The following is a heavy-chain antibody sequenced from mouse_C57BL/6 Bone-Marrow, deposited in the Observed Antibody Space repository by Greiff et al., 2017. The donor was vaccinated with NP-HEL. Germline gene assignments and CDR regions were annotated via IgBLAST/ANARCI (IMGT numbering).Heavy chain of an antibody. D-gene: IGHD6-1*01. J-gene: IGHJ2*01. V-gene: IGHV14-4*01. Sequence: EVQLQQSGAELVRPGASVKLSCTASGFNIKDDYMHWVKQRPEQGLEWIGWIDPENGDTEYASKFQGKATITADTSSNTAYLQLSSLTSEDTAVYYCTREGSLYYFDYWGQGTTLTVSS. CDR3: TREGSLYYFDY. CDR2: IDPENGDT. CDR1: GFNIKDDY.